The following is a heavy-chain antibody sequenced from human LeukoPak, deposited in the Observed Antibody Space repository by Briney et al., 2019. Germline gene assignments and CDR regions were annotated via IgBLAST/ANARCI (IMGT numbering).Heavy chain of an antibody. V-gene: IGHV3-7*01. D-gene: IGHD3-22*01. Sequence: GGSLRLSCAAFGFTFSTFWMSWVRQAPGKGLEFVASLRQGGSEKYIVDSMKGRFTISGDIAKNSLYLDINGLRVEDTAVYYCAREEGIDGSGYYYVLGYWGQGTLVTVSS. J-gene: IGHJ4*02. CDR3: AREEGIDGSGYYYVLGY. CDR2: LRQGGSEK. CDR1: GFTFSTFW.